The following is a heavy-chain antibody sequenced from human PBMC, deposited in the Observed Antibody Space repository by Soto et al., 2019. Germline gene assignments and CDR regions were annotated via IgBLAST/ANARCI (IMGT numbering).Heavy chain of an antibody. V-gene: IGHV2-5*02. CDR1: GFSLSTSGVG. CDR2: IYWDDDK. CDR3: AHNRYCTNGVCYTLDAFDI. J-gene: IGHJ3*02. D-gene: IGHD2-8*01. Sequence: QITLKESGPTLVKPTQTLTLTCTFSGFSLSTSGVGVGWIRQPPGKALEWLALIYWDDDKRYSPSLKSRLTIIKNTSKNQVVLTMANMDPVDTATYYCAHNRYCTNGVCYTLDAFDIWGQGIMVTVSS.